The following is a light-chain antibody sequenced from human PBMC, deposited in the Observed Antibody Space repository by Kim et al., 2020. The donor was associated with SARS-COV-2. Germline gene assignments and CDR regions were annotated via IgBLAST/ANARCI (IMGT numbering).Light chain of an antibody. CDR3: QQYYSTPYT. CDR2: WAS. Sequence: DIVMTQSSDSLPVSLGERATINCKSSQSVLYSSNNKDWLGWYQQKPGQPPKLLIYWASTRESGVPDRFSGSGSGTDFTLTISSLQAEDVAIYYCQQYYSTPYTFGQGTKLEIK. J-gene: IGKJ2*01. V-gene: IGKV4-1*01. CDR1: QSVLYSSNNKDW.